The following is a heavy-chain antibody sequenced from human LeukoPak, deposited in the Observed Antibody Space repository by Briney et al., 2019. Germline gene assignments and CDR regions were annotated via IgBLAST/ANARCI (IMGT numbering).Heavy chain of an antibody. Sequence: GASVKVSCRASGYTFIAYYMHWVRQAPGQGLEWMGWINPSSGGTNYAQKFQGRVTMTRDTSISTAYMELSSLRSEDTAVYYCARESGGSGSSSWFDPWGQGTLVTVSS. CDR1: GYTFIAYY. V-gene: IGHV1-2*02. CDR3: ARESGGSGSSSWFDP. D-gene: IGHD3-10*01. CDR2: INPSSGGT. J-gene: IGHJ5*02.